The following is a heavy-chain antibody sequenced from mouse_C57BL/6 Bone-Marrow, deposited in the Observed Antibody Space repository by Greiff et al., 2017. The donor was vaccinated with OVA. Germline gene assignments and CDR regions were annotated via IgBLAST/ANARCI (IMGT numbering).Heavy chain of an antibody. J-gene: IGHJ4*01. CDR1: GFTFSSYG. V-gene: IGHV5-6*01. Sequence: EVMLVESGGDLVKPGGSLKLSCAASGFTFSSYGMSWVRQTPDKRLEWVATISSGGSYTYYPDSVKGRFTISRDNAKNTLYLQMSSLKSEDTAMYYCARLYYGSAMDYWGQGTSVTVSS. CDR2: ISSGGSYT. D-gene: IGHD1-1*01. CDR3: ARLYYGSAMDY.